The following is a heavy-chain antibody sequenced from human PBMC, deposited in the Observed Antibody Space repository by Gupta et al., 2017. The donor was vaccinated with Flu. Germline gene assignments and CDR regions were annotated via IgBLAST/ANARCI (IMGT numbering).Heavy chain of an antibody. D-gene: IGHD2-2*02. CDR1: GFTFSSYW. CDR3: ASDAKEFAIPTWWLDH. Sequence: EVQLGWSGGGLVQPGGSLRLSCAASGFTFSSYWMRWVRQAPGKGLEWGVKIKQDETEKYSGDSGKCRCTISTNNDNNSRKPQINRLSGVKTEGYSCASDAKEFAIPTWWLDHWGQGTLVTVSS. V-gene: IGHV3-7*04. J-gene: IGHJ5*02. CDR2: IKQDETEK.